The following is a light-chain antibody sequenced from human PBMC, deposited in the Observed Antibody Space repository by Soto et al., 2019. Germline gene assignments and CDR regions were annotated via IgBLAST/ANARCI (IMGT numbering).Light chain of an antibody. CDR1: QSVRNNY. J-gene: IGKJ2*03. Sequence: EIVLTQSPGTLSLSPGEGATLSCRASQSVRNNYIAWYQQKPGQAPRLLISGASSRATGIPDRFSGSGSGTDFTLSIIRLESEDFAVYYCQRYGGSPPHSFGQGTRLE. V-gene: IGKV3-20*01. CDR3: QRYGGSPPHS. CDR2: GAS.